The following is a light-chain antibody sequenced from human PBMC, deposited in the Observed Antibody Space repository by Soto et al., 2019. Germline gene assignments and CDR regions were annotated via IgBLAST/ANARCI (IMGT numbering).Light chain of an antibody. CDR3: CSYAGSSIP. Sequence: QSALTQPASVSGSPGQSITISCTGTSSDVGSYNLVSWYQQHPGKAPKLMIYEVSKRPSGVSNRFSGSKSGNTASLTISGLQAEDEADYYCCSYAGSSIPIGTGNKVTVL. CDR1: SSDVGSYNL. J-gene: IGLJ1*01. V-gene: IGLV2-23*02. CDR2: EVS.